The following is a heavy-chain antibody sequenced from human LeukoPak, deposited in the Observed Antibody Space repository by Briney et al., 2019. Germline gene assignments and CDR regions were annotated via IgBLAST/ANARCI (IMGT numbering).Heavy chain of an antibody. Sequence: PGGSLRLSCAASGFTFSSFAMNWVRQAPGKGLEWVSAISGSGGGGNTYYADSVKGRLTIPRDDSKTTLYLQMNSLTAADTAVYYGAKAESPTATRGNWLDPWGQGTLVTVSS. V-gene: IGHV3-23*01. CDR3: AKAESPTATRGNWLDP. CDR2: ISGSGGGGNT. CDR1: GFTFSSFA. J-gene: IGHJ5*02. D-gene: IGHD2-2*01.